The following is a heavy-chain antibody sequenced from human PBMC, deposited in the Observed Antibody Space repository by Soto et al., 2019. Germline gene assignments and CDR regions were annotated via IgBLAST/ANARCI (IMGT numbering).Heavy chain of an antibody. CDR1: GYTFINYG. CDR3: ARDSLNSYDSRFDY. V-gene: IGHV1-18*01. Sequence: ASVKVSCKTSGYTFINYGISWVRRAPGQGLEWMGWISAYNGNTNYAQKLQGRVTMTTDTSTSTAYMELRSLRSDDTAVYYCARDSLNSYDSRFDYWGQGTLVTVSS. J-gene: IGHJ4*02. D-gene: IGHD3-22*01. CDR2: ISAYNGNT.